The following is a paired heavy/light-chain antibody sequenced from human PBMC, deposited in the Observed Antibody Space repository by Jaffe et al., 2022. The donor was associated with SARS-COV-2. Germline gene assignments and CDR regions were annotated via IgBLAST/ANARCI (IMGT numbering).Heavy chain of an antibody. J-gene: IGHJ6*02. CDR2: ISRSGSPI. CDR3: AGHYDPGYYANFYFYGLDV. D-gene: IGHD3-22*01. V-gene: IGHV3-11*01. Sequence: QVQLVESGGGLVKPGGSLRLSCAASGFTFSDFYMSWIRQAPGKGLEWVSYISRSGSPIYYADSVKGRFTISRDHAENSLFLQMNSLRTEDTAVYYCAGHYDPGYYANFYFYGLDVWGQGTTVTVSS. CDR1: GFTFSDFY.
Light chain of an antibody. J-gene: IGKJ1*01. V-gene: IGKV1-17*01. CDR3: LQHNSYLWT. CDR1: QGIGND. Sequence: DIQMTQSPSSLSASVGDRVTITCRASQGIGNDLGWYQQKPGKAPKRLIYAASSLQSGVPSRFSGSGSGTEFTLTISSLQPEDFATYYCLQHNSYLWTFGQGTKVEIK. CDR2: AAS.